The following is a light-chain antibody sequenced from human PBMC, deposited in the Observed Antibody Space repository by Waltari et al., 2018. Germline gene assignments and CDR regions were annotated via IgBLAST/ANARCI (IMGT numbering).Light chain of an antibody. J-gene: IGLJ1*01. CDR3: CSYPGSYTYV. CDR1: SSDVGGYHY. CDR2: DVS. Sequence: QSALSLPPSVSGSPGLSVSITCTGTSSDVGGYHYVSWYQQHPGNAPKLMIYDVSTRPSGVPDLFSGSKSGNTASLTISGLQAEDESDYYCCSYPGSYTYVFGTGTKFTVL. V-gene: IGLV2-11*01.